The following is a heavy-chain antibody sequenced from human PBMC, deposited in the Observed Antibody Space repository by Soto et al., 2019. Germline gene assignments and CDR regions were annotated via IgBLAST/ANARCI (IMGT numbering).Heavy chain of an antibody. D-gene: IGHD6-6*01. Sequence: PEVSLRLSCAASGFTVSSNYMSWVRQAPGKGLEWVSVIYSGGSTYYADSVKGRFTISRDNSKNTLYLQMNSLRAEDTAVYYCARLSIAARPDGMDVWGQGTTVTVSS. J-gene: IGHJ6*02. CDR1: GFTVSSNY. CDR3: ARLSIAARPDGMDV. CDR2: IYSGGST. V-gene: IGHV3-53*01.